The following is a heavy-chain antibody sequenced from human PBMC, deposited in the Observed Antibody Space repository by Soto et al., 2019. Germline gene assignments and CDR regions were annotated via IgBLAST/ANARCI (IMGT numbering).Heavy chain of an antibody. CDR1: GSTVSNNY. CDR3: ARGAGDFGDRVDY. CDR2: IYSGGST. V-gene: IGHV3-53*02. D-gene: IGHD4-17*01. J-gene: IGHJ4*02. Sequence: EVQLVETGGGLIQPGESLRLSCAASGSTVSNNYMSWVRQAPGKGLEWVSIIYSGGSTYYADSVKGRFTISRDNSQNTVYLQMNSLRAEDTAVYYCARGAGDFGDRVDYWGQGTLVTVSS.